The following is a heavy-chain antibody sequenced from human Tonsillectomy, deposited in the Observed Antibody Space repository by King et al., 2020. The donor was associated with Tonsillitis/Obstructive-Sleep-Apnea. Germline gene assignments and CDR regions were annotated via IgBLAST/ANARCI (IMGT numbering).Heavy chain of an antibody. J-gene: IGHJ1*01. V-gene: IGHV3-30*01. CDR2: ISYDGSNK. CDR1: GFTFSSYA. CDR3: ARGPSGWYSPDEFQH. D-gene: IGHD6-19*01. Sequence: VQLVESGGGVVQPWMSLRISCATSGFTFSSYAMHWVRQAPGKGLEWVAVISYDGSNKYYADSLKGRFTISRDNSKNTLYLQMNSLRAEDTAVYYCARGPSGWYSPDEFQHWGQGTLVTVSS.